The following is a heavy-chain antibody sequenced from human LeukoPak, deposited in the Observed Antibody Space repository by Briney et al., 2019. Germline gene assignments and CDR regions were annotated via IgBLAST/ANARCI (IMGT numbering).Heavy chain of an antibody. V-gene: IGHV4-59*01. CDR3: AREVRQWLDPYYFDY. D-gene: IGHD6-19*01. CDR2: IYSSGST. J-gene: IGHJ4*02. Sequence: SETLSLTCTVSGGSISSYYWNWIRQPPGKGLEWIAHIYSSGSTNYNPSLKSRVTISVDTSKNQFSLKLSSVTAADTAVYYCAREVRQWLDPYYFDYWGQGTLVTVSS. CDR1: GGSISSYY.